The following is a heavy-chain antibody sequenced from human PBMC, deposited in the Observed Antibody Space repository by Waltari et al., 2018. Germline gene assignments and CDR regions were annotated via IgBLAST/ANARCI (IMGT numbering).Heavy chain of an antibody. D-gene: IGHD6-13*01. V-gene: IGHV4-59*12. CDR1: GGSFSSYW. CDR2: INGNSGRI. J-gene: IGHJ4*02. Sequence: QVHLQESGPGLVKPSETLSLICGVSGGSFSSYWWTWIRQSPGKGLEWIGEINGNSGRINYNPYLKSRVTISKDASKNQFSLNLSSVTAADTAVFYCVRREGKVLAGALGYFDSWGQGILVIVSS. CDR3: VRREGKVLAGALGYFDS.